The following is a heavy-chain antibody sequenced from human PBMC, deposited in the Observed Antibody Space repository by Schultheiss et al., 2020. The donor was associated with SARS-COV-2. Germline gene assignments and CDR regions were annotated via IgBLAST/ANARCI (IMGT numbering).Heavy chain of an antibody. CDR3: AHTSGSYWVGWFDP. CDR2: IHWNDDK. J-gene: IGHJ5*02. D-gene: IGHD1-26*01. Sequence: SGPTLVKPTQTLTLTCTFSGFSLSTSGVGVGWIRQPPGKALEWLALIHWNDDKHYSTSLKSRLTITKDTSKNQVVLTMTNMDPVDTATYYCAHTSGSYWVGWFDPWGQGTLVTVSS. CDR1: GFSLSTSGVG. V-gene: IGHV2-5*01.